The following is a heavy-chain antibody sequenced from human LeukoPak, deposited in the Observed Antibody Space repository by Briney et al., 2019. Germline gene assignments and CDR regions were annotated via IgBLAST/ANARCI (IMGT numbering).Heavy chain of an antibody. CDR3: AKVARIMITFGGVIASYYFDY. D-gene: IGHD3-16*02. V-gene: IGHV3-23*01. Sequence: GGSLRLSCAASGFTFSSYAMSWVRQAPGKGLEWVSAISGSGGSTYYADSVKGRFTISRDNSKNALYLQMNSLRAEDTAVYYCAKVARIMITFGGVIASYYFDYWGQGTLVTVSS. J-gene: IGHJ4*02. CDR2: ISGSGGST. CDR1: GFTFSSYA.